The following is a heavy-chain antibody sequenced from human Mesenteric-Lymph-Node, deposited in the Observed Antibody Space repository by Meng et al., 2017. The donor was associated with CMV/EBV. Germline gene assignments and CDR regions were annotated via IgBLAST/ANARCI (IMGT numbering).Heavy chain of an antibody. CDR2: IKQDGTEK. D-gene: IGHD3-3*01. Sequence: GESLKTSCAASGFTFSSSWMSWGRPAPGKRLEWVANIKQDGTEKHSVDSVKGRFTISRDNAKNALYQQMNSLRAEDTAVYYCARGDFGVVTAYWGQGTLVTVSS. CDR1: GFTFSSSW. CDR3: ARGDFGVVTAY. J-gene: IGHJ4*02. V-gene: IGHV3-7*01.